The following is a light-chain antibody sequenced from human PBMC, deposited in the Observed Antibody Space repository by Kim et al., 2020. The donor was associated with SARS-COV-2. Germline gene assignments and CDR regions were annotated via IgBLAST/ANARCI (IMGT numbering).Light chain of an antibody. CDR2: YDS. V-gene: IGLV3-21*01. Sequence: APGETASMTWGSNNIGSKSVHWYQQKPGQAPVLVIYYDSDRPSGIPERFSGSNSGNTATLTISRVEAGDEADYHCQVRDSGSDHWVFGGGTQLTVL. CDR3: QVRDSGSDHWV. J-gene: IGLJ3*02. CDR1: NIGSKS.